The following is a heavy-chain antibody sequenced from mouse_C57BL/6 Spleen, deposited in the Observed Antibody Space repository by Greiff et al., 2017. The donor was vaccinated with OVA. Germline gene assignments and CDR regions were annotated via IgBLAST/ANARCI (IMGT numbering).Heavy chain of an antibody. J-gene: IGHJ3*01. CDR3: ALDSSGYWFAY. CDR2: IYPGDGDT. Sequence: QVQLKQSGPELVKPGASVKISCKASGYAFSSSWMNWVKQRPGKGLEWIGRIYPGDGDTNYNGKFKGKATLTADKSSSTAYMQLSSLTSEDSAVYFCALDSSGYWFAYWGQGTLVTVSA. CDR1: GYAFSSSW. D-gene: IGHD3-2*02. V-gene: IGHV1-82*01.